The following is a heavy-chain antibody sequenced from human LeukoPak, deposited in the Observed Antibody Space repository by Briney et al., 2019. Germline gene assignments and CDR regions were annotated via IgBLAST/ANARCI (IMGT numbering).Heavy chain of an antibody. V-gene: IGHV4-39*01. Sequence: TLCLTPTVSGGSTTSSSYYWGWIRQPPGTGLEWIGSIYYSGSTYYNPSLKGRVTISVDTSKNQFSLKLSSVTAADTAVYYCAGGEWLVIFDYWGQGTLVTVSS. CDR1: GGSTTSSSYY. CDR2: IYYSGST. D-gene: IGHD6-19*01. J-gene: IGHJ4*02. CDR3: AGGEWLVIFDY.